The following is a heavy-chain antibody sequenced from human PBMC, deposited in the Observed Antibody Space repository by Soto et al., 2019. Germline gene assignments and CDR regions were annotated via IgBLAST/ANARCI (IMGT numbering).Heavy chain of an antibody. J-gene: IGHJ4*02. V-gene: IGHV3-74*01. D-gene: IGHD3-10*01. CDR2: IDEYGSTI. Sequence: GGSLRLSCAASGFTFSSYWMHWVRQVPGKGLLWVSRIDEYGSTINYAGSVKGRFTISRDNAKNTLYLEMNSLRAEDTALYYCTRDIGGKGAYWGQGILVTVSS. CDR3: TRDIGGKGAY. CDR1: GFTFSSYW.